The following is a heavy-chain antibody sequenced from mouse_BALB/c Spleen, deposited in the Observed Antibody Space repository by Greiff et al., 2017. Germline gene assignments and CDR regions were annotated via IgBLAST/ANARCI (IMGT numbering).Heavy chain of an antibody. V-gene: IGHV1-14*01. D-gene: IGHD2-14*01. Sequence: EVQLQESGPELVKPGASVKMSCKASGYTFTSYVMHWVKQKPGQGLEWIGYINPYNDGTKYNEKFKGKATLTSDKSSSTAYMELSSLTSEDSAVYYCARGVRRDYYAMDYWGQGTSVTVSS. CDR1: GYTFTSYV. CDR2: INPYNDGT. CDR3: ARGVRRDYYAMDY. J-gene: IGHJ4*01.